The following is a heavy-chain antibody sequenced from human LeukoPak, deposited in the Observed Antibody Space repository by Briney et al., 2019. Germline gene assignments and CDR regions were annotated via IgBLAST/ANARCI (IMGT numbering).Heavy chain of an antibody. V-gene: IGHV1-69*04. CDR2: IIPILGIT. D-gene: IGHD3-10*01. Sequence: SVKVSCKASGGTFSSYAISWVRQAPGQGVEWMGRIIPILGITNYAQKFQGRVTITADKSTSTAYLELSSLRSEDTAVYYCATYSYGSGSYIDYWGQGTLVTVSS. CDR1: GGTFSSYA. J-gene: IGHJ4*02. CDR3: ATYSYGSGSYIDY.